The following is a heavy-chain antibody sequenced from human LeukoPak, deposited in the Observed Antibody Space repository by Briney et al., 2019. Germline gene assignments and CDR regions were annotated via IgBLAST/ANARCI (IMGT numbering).Heavy chain of an antibody. D-gene: IGHD2-2*01. Sequence: SETLSLTCTVSGGSISSYYWSWIRQPPGKGLEWIGYIYYSGSTNYNPSLKRRVTISVDTSKNQFSLKLSSVTAADTAVYYCARAYSAAQYYYYGMDVWGQGTTVTVSS. CDR1: GGSISSYY. V-gene: IGHV4-59*08. CDR2: IYYSGST. J-gene: IGHJ6*02. CDR3: ARAYSAAQYYYYGMDV.